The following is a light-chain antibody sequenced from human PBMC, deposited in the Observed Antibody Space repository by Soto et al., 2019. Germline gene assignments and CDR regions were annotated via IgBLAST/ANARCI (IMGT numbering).Light chain of an antibody. CDR3: QQYNDWPTT. J-gene: IGKJ1*01. V-gene: IGKV3-15*01. CDR2: GAS. CDR1: QSVSST. Sequence: EKVMTQSPATLSVSPGERATLPCRASQSVSSTVAWYQQKPGQAPRLLIYGASTRATGVPARFSGSGSGTDFSLTITSLQSEDFGVYYCQQYNDWPTTFGQGTKVDIK.